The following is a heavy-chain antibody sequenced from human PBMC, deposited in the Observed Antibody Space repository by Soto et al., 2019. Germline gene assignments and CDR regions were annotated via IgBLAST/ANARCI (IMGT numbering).Heavy chain of an antibody. Sequence: QVQLVKSGAEVKKPGASVKVSCKASGYTFISYDINWVRQATGQGLEWMGWMNPNTGDTGYAQKFQGRVTMTRNTSINTANLELSSLRSADTAVYFCARGDGYSVDYWGQGTLVTVSS. CDR2: MNPNTGDT. CDR1: GYTFISYD. CDR3: ARGDGYSVDY. D-gene: IGHD4-4*01. J-gene: IGHJ4*02. V-gene: IGHV1-8*01.